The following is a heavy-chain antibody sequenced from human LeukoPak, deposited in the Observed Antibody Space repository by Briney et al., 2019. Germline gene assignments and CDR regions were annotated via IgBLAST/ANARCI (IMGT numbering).Heavy chain of an antibody. CDR3: AAAPSYDSSGYSPSNDAFDI. D-gene: IGHD3-22*01. Sequence: SVKVSCKASGFTFISPAMQWVRQARGQRLEWIGWIVVGSGITNYAQKFQERVTITRDMSTSTAYMELSSLRSEDTAVYYCAAAPSYDSSGYSPSNDAFDIWGQGTMVTVSS. V-gene: IGHV1-58*02. J-gene: IGHJ3*02. CDR1: GFTFISPA. CDR2: IVVGSGIT.